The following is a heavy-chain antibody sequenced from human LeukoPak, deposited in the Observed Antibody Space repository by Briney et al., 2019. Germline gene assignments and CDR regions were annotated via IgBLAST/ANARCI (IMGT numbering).Heavy chain of an antibody. V-gene: IGHV4-31*03. CDR1: GGSISSGGYY. CDR3: ARVMVVAATPDYFDY. Sequence: SETLSLTCTVSGGSISSGGYYWSWIRQHPGKGLEWIGYIYYSGSTYYNPSLKSRVTISVDTSKNQFSLKLSSVTAADTAVYYCARVMVVAATPDYFDYWGQGTLVTASS. D-gene: IGHD2-15*01. J-gene: IGHJ4*02. CDR2: IYYSGST.